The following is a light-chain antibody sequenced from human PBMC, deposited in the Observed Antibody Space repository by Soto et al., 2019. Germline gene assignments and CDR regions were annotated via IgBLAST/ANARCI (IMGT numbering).Light chain of an antibody. Sequence: HSTLTQPASVSASPGQSIAISCTGSSSDIGIYKYVSWYQQHPVKVPKLIIYEVTNRPSGVSNRFSGSKSGNTASLTISGLQAEDEADYYCSSYTTSSTRVFGTGTKVTVL. V-gene: IGLV2-14*01. CDR2: EVT. CDR1: SSDIGIYKY. CDR3: SSYTTSSTRV. J-gene: IGLJ1*01.